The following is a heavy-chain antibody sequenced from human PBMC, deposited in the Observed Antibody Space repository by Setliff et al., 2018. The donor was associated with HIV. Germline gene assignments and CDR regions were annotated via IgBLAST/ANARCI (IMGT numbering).Heavy chain of an antibody. D-gene: IGHD1-26*01. V-gene: IGHV4-61*02. CDR2: IYASGRT. CDR3: ARDSELGLNYHYGMDV. CDR1: GGSISSDSYF. Sequence: SETLSLTCNVSGGSISSDSYFWSWIRQPAGKGLEWIGRIYASGRTNCNSSLKSRVTMSVDTSKNQFSLKLSSVTAADTAVYYCARDSELGLNYHYGMDVWGQGTTVTVSS. J-gene: IGHJ6*02.